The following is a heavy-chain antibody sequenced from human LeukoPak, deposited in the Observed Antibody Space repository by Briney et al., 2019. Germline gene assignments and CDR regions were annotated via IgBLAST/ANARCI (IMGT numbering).Heavy chain of an antibody. CDR2: IYYSGST. D-gene: IGHD1-26*01. CDR1: GGSISSSSYY. Sequence: SETLSLTCTVSGGSISSSSYYWSWIRQPPGKGLEWIGYIYYSGSTNYNPSLKSRVTISVDTSKNQFSLKLSSVTAADTAVYYCARVGSGSYPLFDYWGQGTLVTVSS. V-gene: IGHV4-61*01. CDR3: ARVGSGSYPLFDY. J-gene: IGHJ4*02.